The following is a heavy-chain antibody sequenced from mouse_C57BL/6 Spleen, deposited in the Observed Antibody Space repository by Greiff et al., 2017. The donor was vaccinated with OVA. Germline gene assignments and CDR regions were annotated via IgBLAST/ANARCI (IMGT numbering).Heavy chain of an antibody. V-gene: IGHV5-6*01. Sequence: EVKLMESGGDLVKPGGSLKLSCAASGFTFSSYGMSWVRQTPDKRLEWVATISSGGSYTYYPDSVKGRFTISRDNAKNTLYLQMSSLKSEDTAMYYCARGDDEDYYAMDYWGQGTSVTVSS. J-gene: IGHJ4*01. CDR3: ARGDDEDYYAMDY. CDR2: ISSGGSYT. CDR1: GFTFSSYG. D-gene: IGHD2-3*01.